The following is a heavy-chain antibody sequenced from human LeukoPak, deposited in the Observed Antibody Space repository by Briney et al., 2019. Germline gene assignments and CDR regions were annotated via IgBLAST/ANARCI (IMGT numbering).Heavy chain of an antibody. V-gene: IGHV5-51*01. CDR1: GYRFTSDW. D-gene: IGHD5-24*01. CDR3: ARQWGMATSRDY. CDR2: IYPGDSDT. Sequence: GESLKISCKGSGYRFTSDWIGWVRQMPGKGLEWMGIIYPGDSDTRYSPSFQGQVTISADKSVNTAYLQWSSLKASDTAMYYCARQWGMATSRDYWGQGTLVTVSS. J-gene: IGHJ4*02.